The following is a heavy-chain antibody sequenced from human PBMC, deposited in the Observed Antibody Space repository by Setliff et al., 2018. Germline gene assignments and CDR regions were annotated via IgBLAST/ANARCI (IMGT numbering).Heavy chain of an antibody. V-gene: IGHV1-3*01. CDR3: ARAGQLDCFQH. J-gene: IGHJ1*01. CDR2: INGASGNT. CDR1: GYSLSAYV. Sequence: GASVKVSCKASGYSLSAYVMHWVRQAPGQRLEWMGWINGASGNTKYSQKFQGRVTMTRDTSISTVYMELSSLRSDDTAVYYCARAGQLDCFQHWGQGTLVTVSS. D-gene: IGHD6-13*01.